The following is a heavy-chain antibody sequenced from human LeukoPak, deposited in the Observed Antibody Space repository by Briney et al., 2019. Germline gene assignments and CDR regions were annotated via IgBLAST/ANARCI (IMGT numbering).Heavy chain of an antibody. CDR3: ARVTLDAFDI. CDR1: GYTLTELS. V-gene: IGHV1-24*01. CDR2: FDPEDGET. D-gene: IGHD3/OR15-3a*01. Sequence: GASVKVSCKVSGYTLTELSMHWVRQAPGKGLEWMGGFDPEDGETIYAQKFQGRVTITADESTSTAYMELSSLRSEDTAVYYCARVTLDAFDIWGQGTMVTVSS. J-gene: IGHJ3*02.